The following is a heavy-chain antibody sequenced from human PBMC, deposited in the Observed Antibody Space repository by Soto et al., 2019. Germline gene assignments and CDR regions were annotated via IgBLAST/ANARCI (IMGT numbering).Heavy chain of an antibody. CDR3: LKDSGTRWCTFYFYYMDV. D-gene: IGHD2-21*01. CDR1: GFSFDNHT. CDR2: ISWNSGKT. V-gene: IGHV3-9*01. Sequence: EVQLEESGGGLVQPGTSLRLSCEASGFSFDNHTMHWVRQVPGQGLEWVSGISWNSGKTVYSDSVKGRFIISRDNDKNSLFLQMNSLRPEETASYYCLKDSGTRWCTFYFYYMDVWDKGTTVAVSS. J-gene: IGHJ6*03.